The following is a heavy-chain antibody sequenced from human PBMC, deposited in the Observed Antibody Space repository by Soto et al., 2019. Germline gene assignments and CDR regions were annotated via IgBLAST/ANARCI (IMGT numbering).Heavy chain of an antibody. D-gene: IGHD5-18*01. CDR2: ISYDGSNK. CDR3: ARDLIVSVLPPGYSYGLWYYYYGMDV. Sequence: GGSLRLSCAASGFTFSSYAMHWVRQAPGKGLEWVAVISYDGSNKYYADSVKGRFTISRDNSKNTLYLQMNSLRAEDTAVYYCARDLIVSVLPPGYSYGLWYYYYGMDVWGQGTTVTVSS. CDR1: GFTFSSYA. V-gene: IGHV3-30-3*01. J-gene: IGHJ6*02.